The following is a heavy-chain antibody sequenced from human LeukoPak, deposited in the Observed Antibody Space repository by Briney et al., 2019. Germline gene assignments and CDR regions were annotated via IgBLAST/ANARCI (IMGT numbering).Heavy chain of an antibody. CDR2: IIPILGIA. CDR3: ARDRLMVAATALDY. CDR1: GGTFSSYA. J-gene: IGHJ4*02. D-gene: IGHD2-15*01. V-gene: IGHV1-69*04. Sequence: SVEVSCKASGGTFSSYAISWVRQAPGQGLEWMGRIIPILGIANYAQKFQGRVTITAGKSTSTAYMELSSLRSEDTAVYYCARDRLMVAATALDYWGQGTLVTVSS.